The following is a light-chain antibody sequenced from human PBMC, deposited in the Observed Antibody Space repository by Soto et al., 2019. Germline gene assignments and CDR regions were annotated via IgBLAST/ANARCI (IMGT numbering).Light chain of an antibody. Sequence: DILMTQTPLSLPVTPGEPASISCRSSHSLLHSNGFHYLDWYLQKPGQSPQLLIYLGSTRASGVPDRFSGSGSGTDFTLKISRVEAEDVGVYYCRQDRQTRTFGQGTKVDI. V-gene: IGKV2-28*01. J-gene: IGKJ1*01. CDR2: LGS. CDR3: RQDRQTRT. CDR1: HSLLHSNGFHY.